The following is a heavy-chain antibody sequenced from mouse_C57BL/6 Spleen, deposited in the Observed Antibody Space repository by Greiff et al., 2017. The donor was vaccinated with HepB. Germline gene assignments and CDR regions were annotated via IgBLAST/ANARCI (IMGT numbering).Heavy chain of an antibody. CDR3: ASQAPDGGSSYGYAMDY. J-gene: IGHJ4*01. V-gene: IGHV1-52*01. D-gene: IGHD1-1*01. CDR1: GYTFTSYW. Sequence: VQLQQPGAELVRPGSSVKLSCKASGYTFTSYWMHWVKQRPIQGLEWIGNIDPSDSETHYNQKFKDKATLTVDKSSGTAYMQLSSLTSEDSAFYYCASQAPDGGSSYGYAMDYWGQGTSVTVSS. CDR2: IDPSDSET.